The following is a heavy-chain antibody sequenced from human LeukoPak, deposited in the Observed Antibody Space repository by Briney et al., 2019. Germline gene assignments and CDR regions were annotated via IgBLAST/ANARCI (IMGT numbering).Heavy chain of an antibody. J-gene: IGHJ3*02. CDR2: ISHGGAAHDSVTT. CDR1: GDSVSRGYY. D-gene: IGHD1-1*01. Sequence: SETLSLTCTVSGDSVSRGYYCGWIRQPPGKGLEWIGSISHGGAAHDSVTTFYNPSLKSRVTMSVDTSKNQFSLRLTSVTAADTALYFCANRLLRSGTGAFDIWGQGTVVIVS. V-gene: IGHV4-38-2*02. CDR3: ANRLLRSGTGAFDI.